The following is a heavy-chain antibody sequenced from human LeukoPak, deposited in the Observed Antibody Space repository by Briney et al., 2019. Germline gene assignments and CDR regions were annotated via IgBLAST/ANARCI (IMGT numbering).Heavy chain of an antibody. V-gene: IGHV4-31*03. CDR3: ARMGSSVVVENAFDI. J-gene: IGHJ3*02. CDR1: GGSISSGGYF. D-gene: IGHD2-21*01. Sequence: SQTLSLTCTVSGGSISSGGYFWSWIRQHPGKGLEWIGYIYYSGSTYYNPSLKSRVTISVDTSKNQFSLKLSSVTAADTAVYYCARMGSSVVVENAFDIWGQGTMVTVSS. CDR2: IYYSGST.